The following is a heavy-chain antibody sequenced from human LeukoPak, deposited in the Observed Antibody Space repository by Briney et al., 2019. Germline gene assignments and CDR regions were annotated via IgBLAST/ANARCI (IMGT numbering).Heavy chain of an antibody. CDR1: GFTFDDYA. Sequence: GGSLRLSCAASGFTFDDYAMHWVRQAPGKGLEWVSGISWNSGSIGYADSVKGRFTISRDNAKNSLYLQMNSLRAGDTALYYCTTEAPDDYYDSVDYFDYWGQGTLVTVSS. CDR2: ISWNSGSI. V-gene: IGHV3-9*01. D-gene: IGHD3-22*01. CDR3: TTEAPDDYYDSVDYFDY. J-gene: IGHJ4*02.